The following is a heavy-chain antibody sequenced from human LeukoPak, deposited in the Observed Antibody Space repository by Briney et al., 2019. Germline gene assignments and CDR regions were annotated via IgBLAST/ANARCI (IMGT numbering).Heavy chain of an antibody. D-gene: IGHD3-22*01. V-gene: IGHV3-23*01. Sequence: PGGSLRLSCAVSGFSLSRNAMTWVRQAPGKGLQWISSISVTGDATDYEDSVKGRFTIYRDISKNTLYLQMNSLRVDDTAVYYCARFYDSSGYYYPFDYWGQGTLVTVSS. CDR3: ARFYDSSGYYYPFDY. CDR1: GFSLSRNA. CDR2: ISVTGDAT. J-gene: IGHJ4*02.